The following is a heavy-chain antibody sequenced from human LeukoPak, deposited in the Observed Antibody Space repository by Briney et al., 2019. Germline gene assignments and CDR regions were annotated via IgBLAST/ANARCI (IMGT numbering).Heavy chain of an antibody. V-gene: IGHV2-5*01. Sequence: GSGPTLVNPTQTLTLTCTFSGFSLSTSGVGVGWIRQPPGKALQWLALIYWSDDKLYSPSLESRLTITKDTSKNQVVLTMTNMDPVDTATYYCAHKTTPFNYWGQGTLVTVSS. J-gene: IGHJ4*02. CDR2: IYWSDDK. CDR1: GFSLSTSGVG. CDR3: AHKTTPFNY. D-gene: IGHD4-17*01.